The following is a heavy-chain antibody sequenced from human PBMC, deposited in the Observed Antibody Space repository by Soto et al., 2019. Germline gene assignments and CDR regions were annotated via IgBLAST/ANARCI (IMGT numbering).Heavy chain of an antibody. J-gene: IGHJ5*02. CDR3: ARDGAADFRSGYLWFDP. Sequence: GGSLRLSCAASGFTFSSYSMNWVRQAPGKGLEWVSSISSSSSYIYYADSVKGRFTISRDNAKNSLYLQMNSLRAEDTAVYYCARDGAADFRSGYLWFDPWGQGTLVTVSS. CDR1: GFTFSSYS. V-gene: IGHV3-21*01. CDR2: ISSSSSYI. D-gene: IGHD3-3*01.